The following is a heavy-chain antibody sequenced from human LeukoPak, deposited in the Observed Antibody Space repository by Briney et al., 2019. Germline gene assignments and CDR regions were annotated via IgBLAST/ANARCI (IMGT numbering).Heavy chain of an antibody. Sequence: GGSLRLSCAASGFTFSSYWMHWVRQAPGKGLVWVSRINSDGSSTSYADSVKGRFTISRDNAKNTLYLQMNSLRAEDTAVYYCARVANYYDSSGSLDYWGQGTLVTVSS. CDR1: GFTFSSYW. V-gene: IGHV3-74*01. CDR2: INSDGSST. J-gene: IGHJ4*02. D-gene: IGHD3-22*01. CDR3: ARVANYYDSSGSLDY.